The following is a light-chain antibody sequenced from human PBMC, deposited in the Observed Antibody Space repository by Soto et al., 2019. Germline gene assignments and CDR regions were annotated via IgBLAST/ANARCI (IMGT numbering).Light chain of an antibody. CDR3: LQDYNYPLT. V-gene: IGKV1-6*01. J-gene: IGKJ4*01. CDR1: QPISTY. CDR2: AAS. Sequence: IQMTQSPSSLSASVGDRVTITCRASQPISTYLGWYQQKPGKAPKLLIYAASSLQSGVPSRFSGSGSGTDFTLTISSLQPEDFATYYCLQDYNYPLTFGGGTKVDIK.